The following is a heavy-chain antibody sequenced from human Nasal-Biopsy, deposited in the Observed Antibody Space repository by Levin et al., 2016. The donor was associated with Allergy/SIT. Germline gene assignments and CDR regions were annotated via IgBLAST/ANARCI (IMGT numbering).Heavy chain of an antibody. CDR1: GFTFSAYG. CDR3: AKPDLPGGSCYSIDY. J-gene: IGHJ4*02. D-gene: IGHD2-15*01. CDR2: IWYDESEK. V-gene: IGHV3-33*06. Sequence: GGSLRLSCAASGFTFSAYGMHWVRQAPGKGLEWVAVIWYDESEKYFAESVKGRFTISRDNSKNTVYLQMNNLRADDTAVYYCAKPDLPGGSCYSIDYWGQGTLVTVSS.